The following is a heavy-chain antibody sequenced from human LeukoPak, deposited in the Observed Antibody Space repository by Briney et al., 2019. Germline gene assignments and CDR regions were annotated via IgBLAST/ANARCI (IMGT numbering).Heavy chain of an antibody. D-gene: IGHD3-10*01. J-gene: IGHJ4*02. CDR1: GFTFRSSW. CDR2: IKSDGSST. Sequence: GGSLTLSCPASGFTFRSSWMHWVRQAPGKGLVWVSRIKSDGSSTSYADSVKGRFTISRDNAKNALYLQMSSLRAEDTAVYYCARGGSPFYWGEGIRVTVSS. V-gene: IGHV3-74*01. CDR3: ARGGSPFY.